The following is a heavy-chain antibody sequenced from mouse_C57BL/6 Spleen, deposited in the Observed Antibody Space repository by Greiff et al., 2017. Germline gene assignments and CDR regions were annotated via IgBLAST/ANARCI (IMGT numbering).Heavy chain of an antibody. CDR1: GFTFSSYA. J-gene: IGHJ4*01. CDR2: ISDGGSYT. CDR3: ARDEGDYGHAMDY. V-gene: IGHV5-4*01. D-gene: IGHD1-1*02. Sequence: EVQVVESGGGLVKPGGSLKLSCAASGFTFSSYAMSWVRQTPEKRLEWVATISDGGSYTYYPDNVKGRFTISRDNAKNNLYLQMSHLKSEDTAMYYCARDEGDYGHAMDYWGQGTSVTVSS.